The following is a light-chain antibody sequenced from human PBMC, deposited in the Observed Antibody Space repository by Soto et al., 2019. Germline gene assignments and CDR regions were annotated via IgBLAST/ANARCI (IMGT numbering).Light chain of an antibody. CDR2: GAS. CDR1: QSVSSSY. J-gene: IGKJ1*01. V-gene: IGKV3-20*01. Sequence: EIVLTQSPGTLSLSPGERATLSCRASQSVSSSYLAWYQQKPGQAPRLLIYGASSRATGIPDRFSGSGSGTDFTFTISRLEPDDFAVYYCQQYGSSPLTFGQGTKVEIK. CDR3: QQYGSSPLT.